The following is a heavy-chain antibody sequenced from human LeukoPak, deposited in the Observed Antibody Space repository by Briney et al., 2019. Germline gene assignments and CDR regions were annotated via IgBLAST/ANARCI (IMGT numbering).Heavy chain of an antibody. CDR1: GFTFSSYA. Sequence: GGSLRLSCAASGFTFSSYAMSWVRQAPGKGLEWVSAISGSGGTTYYADSVKGRFTISRDNSKNTLYLQMNSLRAEDTAVYFCAKDDYGDYSADYWGQGTLVTVSS. J-gene: IGHJ4*02. CDR3: AKDDYGDYSADY. D-gene: IGHD4-17*01. CDR2: ISGSGGTT. V-gene: IGHV3-23*01.